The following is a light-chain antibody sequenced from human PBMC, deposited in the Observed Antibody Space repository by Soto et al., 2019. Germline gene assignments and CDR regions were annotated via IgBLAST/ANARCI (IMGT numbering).Light chain of an antibody. J-gene: IGKJ4*01. CDR3: QQYGSSPLT. CDR2: GAS. Sequence: EIVLTQSPGTLSLSPGERGTLSCRASQSVSSNYLAWYQQKLDQAPRLLIYGASSRATGIPDRFSGSGSGTDFTLTISRLEPEDFALYYCQQYGSSPLTFXGGTKVDIK. V-gene: IGKV3-20*01. CDR1: QSVSSNY.